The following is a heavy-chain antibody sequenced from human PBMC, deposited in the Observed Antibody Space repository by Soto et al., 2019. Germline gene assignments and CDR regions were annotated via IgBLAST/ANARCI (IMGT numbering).Heavy chain of an antibody. CDR3: ARVLGYASSRWRHRGFDI. CDR1: GYTFTNYG. D-gene: IGHD2-2*01. J-gene: IGHJ3*02. Sequence: APVKVSCRASGYTFTNYGVSWVRQAPGQRLEWMGWISAYTRNTNYALMLQSRVTMTTDTSTRTAYRELRSLTSDDTAVYYRARVLGYASSRWRHRGFDIWGTGTMGTASS. V-gene: IGHV1-18*01. CDR2: ISAYTRNT.